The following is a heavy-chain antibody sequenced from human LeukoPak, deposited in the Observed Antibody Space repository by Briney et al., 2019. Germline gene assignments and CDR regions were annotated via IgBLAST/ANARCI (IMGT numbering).Heavy chain of an antibody. CDR2: ISFDGGNK. D-gene: IGHD6-6*01. CDR1: GFTFSSHG. Sequence: GRSLRLSCAASGFTFSSHGMHWVRQAPGKGLEWVAVISFDGGNKYYADSVKGRFTISRDNSKNTLYPQLNSLRAEDTAVYYCASTRSSDFDYWGQGTLVTVSS. CDR3: ASTRSSDFDY. J-gene: IGHJ4*02. V-gene: IGHV3-30*03.